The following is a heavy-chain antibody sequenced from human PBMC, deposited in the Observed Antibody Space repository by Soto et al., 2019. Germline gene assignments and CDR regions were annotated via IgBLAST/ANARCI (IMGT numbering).Heavy chain of an antibody. CDR1: GGTFSNYA. J-gene: IGHJ6*02. CDR2: IIPISGTA. Sequence: QVQLVQSGAEVKKPGSSVKVSCKASGGTFSNYAISWVRQAPGQGLEWMGGIIPISGTANYAQKFQGRVTITAGESTSTAYMERSSLRSEDTAVYYCARSQGSSTSLELYYYYYYGMDVWGQGTKVTVSS. CDR3: ARSQGSSTSLELYYYYYYGMDV. D-gene: IGHD2-2*01. V-gene: IGHV1-69*01.